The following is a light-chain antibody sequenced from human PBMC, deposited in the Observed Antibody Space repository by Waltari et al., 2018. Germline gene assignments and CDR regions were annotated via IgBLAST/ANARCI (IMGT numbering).Light chain of an antibody. V-gene: IGLV1-40*01. CDR2: GND. CDR1: SSHSGAHYD. CDR3: QSYDSGLRGWV. Sequence: QSVLTQPPSVSGAPGQRVTTSCTESSSHSGAHYDVHGYRQLPGTTPKLLSYGNDNRPSGVPDRCSGSRSCTSASLAITGLQAEDEADYYCQSYDSGLRGWVFGGVTKLTVL. J-gene: IGLJ2*01.